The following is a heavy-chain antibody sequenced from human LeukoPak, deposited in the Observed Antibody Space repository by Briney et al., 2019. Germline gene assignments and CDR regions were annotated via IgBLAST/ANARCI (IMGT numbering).Heavy chain of an antibody. J-gene: IGHJ6*02. CDR3: ARLDSSGSYAMDV. D-gene: IGHD3-22*01. V-gene: IGHV4-39*01. CDR2: IFYTGNT. CDR1: GGSIISSTYY. Sequence: SETLSLTCAASGGSIISSTYYWVWIRQPPGKGLEWIASIFYTGNTYYNPSLKSRVTIAVDTSNNQFSLGLSSVTAADTAVYYCARLDSSGSYAMDVWGQGTTVTVSS.